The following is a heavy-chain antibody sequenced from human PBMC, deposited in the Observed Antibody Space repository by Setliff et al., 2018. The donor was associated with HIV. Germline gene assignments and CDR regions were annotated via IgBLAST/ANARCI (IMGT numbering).Heavy chain of an antibody. CDR1: GFTFSSYE. V-gene: IGHV3-48*03. Sequence: PGGSLRLSCAASGFTFSSYEMDWFRQAPGKGLEWVSYITGSSDTIYYADFVKGRFTISRDNAMNSLYLQMNNVRAEDTAFYYRARDPAHGALDFWGQGTLVTVSS. CDR3: ARDPAHGALDF. CDR2: ITGSSDTI. J-gene: IGHJ4*02. D-gene: IGHD3-10*01.